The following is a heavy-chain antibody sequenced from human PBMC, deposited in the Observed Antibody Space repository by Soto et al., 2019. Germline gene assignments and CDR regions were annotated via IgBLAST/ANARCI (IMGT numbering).Heavy chain of an antibody. Sequence: SETLCLTCAVYGGSFSGYYWSCIRQPPGKGLEGIGESNHSGSTNYNPSLKSRVTISVDTSKNQFSLKLSSVTAADTAVYYCARGHSGSYYPNWLEPWGQGTMVTVSS. V-gene: IGHV4-34*01. J-gene: IGHJ5*02. CDR3: ARGHSGSYYPNWLEP. CDR1: GGSFSGYY. D-gene: IGHD1-26*01. CDR2: SNHSGST.